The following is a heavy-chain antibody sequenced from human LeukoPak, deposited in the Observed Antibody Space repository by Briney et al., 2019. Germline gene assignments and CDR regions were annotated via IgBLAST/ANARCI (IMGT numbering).Heavy chain of an antibody. CDR2: IYYSGST. D-gene: IGHD2-2*01. J-gene: IGHJ4*02. Sequence: SETLSLTCTVSGGSITSSSYQCAWIRQPPGKGLEWIGSIYYSGSTYYNPSLKSRVTISVDTSKNQFSLKLSSVTAADTAVYYCARAAAMFREFDYWGPGTLVTVSS. CDR3: ARAAAMFREFDY. V-gene: IGHV4-39*07. CDR1: GGSITSSSYQ.